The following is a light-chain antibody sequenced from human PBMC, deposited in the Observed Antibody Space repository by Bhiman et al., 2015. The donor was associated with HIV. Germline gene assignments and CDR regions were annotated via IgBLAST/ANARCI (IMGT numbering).Light chain of an antibody. Sequence: QSALTQPPSASGSPGQSVAISCVGVNSEHVAWYQQYPGKAPRLMIYDVSNRPSGISNRFSGSKSDNTASLTISGLQAEDEADYYCSSFTSSITYVFGTGTKVTVL. J-gene: IGLJ1*01. CDR1: NSEH. CDR3: SSFTSSITYV. V-gene: IGLV2-14*01. CDR2: DVS.